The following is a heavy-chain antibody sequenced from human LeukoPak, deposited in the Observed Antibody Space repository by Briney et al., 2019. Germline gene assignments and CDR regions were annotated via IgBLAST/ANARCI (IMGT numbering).Heavy chain of an antibody. Sequence: GGSLRLSCAASGLTFSSHWMHWVRQAPGKGLVWVSRITNDGSSTTYADSVKGRFTISRDNAKNSLYLQMNSLRVEDTAFYYCAKDNRRHYTSGPNPDSLHWGQGALVTASS. J-gene: IGHJ4*02. V-gene: IGHV3-74*01. CDR1: GLTFSSHW. D-gene: IGHD6-19*01. CDR3: AKDNRRHYTSGPNPDSLH. CDR2: ITNDGSST.